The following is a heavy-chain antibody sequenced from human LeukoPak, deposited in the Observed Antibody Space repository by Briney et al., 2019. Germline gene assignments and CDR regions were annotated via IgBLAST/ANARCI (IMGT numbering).Heavy chain of an antibody. V-gene: IGHV3-48*01. CDR1: GFTFSSYS. CDR2: ISSSSSTI. D-gene: IGHD6-19*01. Sequence: GGSLRLSCAASGFTFSSYSMNWVRQAPGKGLEWVSYISSSSSTIYYADSVKGRFTISRDNAKNSLYLQMNSLRAEDTAVYYCARAGSSGSYYYYYMDVWGEGTTVTVSS. CDR3: ARAGSSGSYYYYYMDV. J-gene: IGHJ6*03.